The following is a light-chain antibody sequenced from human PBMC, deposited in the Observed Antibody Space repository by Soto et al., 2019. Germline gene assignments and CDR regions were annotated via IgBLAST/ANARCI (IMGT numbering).Light chain of an antibody. CDR3: QQYYDWPIT. J-gene: IGKJ1*01. V-gene: IGKV3-15*01. CDR2: SAS. CDR1: QSVSSS. Sequence: EIVLTQSPGTLALSPGERATLSCRASQSVSSSYLAWYKQKRGQAPRLLIYSASTRATGIPARFSGSGSGADFTLTISSLQSEDFAVYYCQQYYDWPITFGQGTKVDIK.